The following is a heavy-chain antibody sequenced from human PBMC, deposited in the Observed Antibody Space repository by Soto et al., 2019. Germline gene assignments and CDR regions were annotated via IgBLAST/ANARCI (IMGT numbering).Heavy chain of an antibody. V-gene: IGHV3-33*01. J-gene: IGHJ4*02. CDR2: IWYDGSNK. D-gene: IGHD3-3*01. CDR1: GFTFSSYG. CDR3: ARDLYYDFWSGYFDY. Sequence: PGGSLRLSCAASGFTFSSYGMHWVRQAPGKGLEWVAVIWYDGSNKYYADSVKGRFTISRDNSKNTLYLQMNSLRAEDTAVYYCARDLYYDFWSGYFDYWGQGTLVTVSS.